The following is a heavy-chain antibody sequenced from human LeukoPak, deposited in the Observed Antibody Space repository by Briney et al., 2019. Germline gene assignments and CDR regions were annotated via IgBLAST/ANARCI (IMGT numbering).Heavy chain of an antibody. Sequence: GGSLRLSCAASGFTFSNYAMNWDRQAPGKGLEWVSGISNSGSSKDYADSVKGRFTISRDNSKNTLFLQMNSLRAEDTAIYYCAKGEYGSGWPDWGQGTLVTVSS. V-gene: IGHV3-23*01. D-gene: IGHD6-19*01. J-gene: IGHJ4*02. CDR3: AKGEYGSGWPD. CDR1: GFTFSNYA. CDR2: ISNSGSSK.